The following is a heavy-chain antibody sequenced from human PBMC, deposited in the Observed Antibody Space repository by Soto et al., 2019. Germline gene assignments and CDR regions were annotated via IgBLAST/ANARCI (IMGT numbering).Heavy chain of an antibody. CDR1: GYSFTSYW. J-gene: IGHJ4*02. V-gene: IGHV5-51*01. CDR2: IYPGDSDT. Sequence: PGESLKISCKGSGYSFTSYWIGWVRQMPGKGLECMGFIYPGDSDTTYSPSLQGHVTISADKYSSTAYLQWSSLKASDTAMYYCARVDSSGCYEYWGQITPVTVSS. D-gene: IGHD6-25*01. CDR3: ARVDSSGCYEY.